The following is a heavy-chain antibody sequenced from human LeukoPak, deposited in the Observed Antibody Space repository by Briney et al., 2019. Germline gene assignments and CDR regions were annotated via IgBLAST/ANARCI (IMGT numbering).Heavy chain of an antibody. J-gene: IGHJ4*02. CDR1: GFTFSSYA. CDR3: AKDLGGSSWYGFWYFDY. Sequence: GGSLRLSCAASGFTFSSYAMSWVRQAPGKGLEWVSGISGSGGSTYYADSVKGRFTISRDNSKNTLYMQMNSLGAEDTAVYYCAKDLGGSSWYGFWYFDYWGQGTLVTVSS. V-gene: IGHV3-23*01. D-gene: IGHD6-13*01. CDR2: ISGSGGST.